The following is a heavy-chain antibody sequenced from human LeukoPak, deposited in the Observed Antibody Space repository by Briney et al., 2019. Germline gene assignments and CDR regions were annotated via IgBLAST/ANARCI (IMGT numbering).Heavy chain of an antibody. CDR1: GFTFSNYA. V-gene: IGHV3-30*14. D-gene: IGHD2-21*01. J-gene: IGHJ4*02. CDR2: VASDGRDK. Sequence: GGSLRLSCAASGFTFSNYAFHWVRQAPGKRLEWVAVVASDGRDKHFADSVKGRFTISRDNSKNTLYLQMNSLRPEDTAVYFCARDLGKIADYYFDYWGQRSLVTVSS. CDR3: ARDLGKIADYYFDY.